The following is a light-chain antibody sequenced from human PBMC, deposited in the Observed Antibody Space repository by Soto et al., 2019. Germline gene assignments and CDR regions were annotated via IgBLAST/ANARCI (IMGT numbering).Light chain of an antibody. CDR1: QSIRSSY. J-gene: IGKJ2*01. Sequence: EIVLTQSPGTLSLSPGERATLSCKASQSIRSSYLAWYQHKPGQAPRLLIYDACSRAPGIPDRFRGSGSGTDFTLTISRLAPEDFEVYYCQHYGTSPRTFGQGTKLEIK. V-gene: IGKV3-20*01. CDR2: DAC. CDR3: QHYGTSPRT.